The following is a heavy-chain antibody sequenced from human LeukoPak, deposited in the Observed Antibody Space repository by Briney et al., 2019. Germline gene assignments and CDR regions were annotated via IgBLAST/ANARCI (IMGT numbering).Heavy chain of an antibody. Sequence: SQTLSLTCVISGDSLSRDGAAWTWIRQSPSRGLEWLGRTYYRSKWHNEYADSVRGRMAISLDTSKNQFSLHLSSVTPEDTAVYFCSSDTLAAADSWGQGALVTVSS. CDR3: SSDTLAAADS. J-gene: IGHJ4*02. CDR2: TYYRSKWHN. CDR1: GDSLSRDGAA. D-gene: IGHD6-25*01. V-gene: IGHV6-1*01.